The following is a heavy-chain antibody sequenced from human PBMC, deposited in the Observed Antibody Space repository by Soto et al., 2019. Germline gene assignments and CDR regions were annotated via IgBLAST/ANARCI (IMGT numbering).Heavy chain of an antibody. D-gene: IGHD2-8*01. CDR2: IGGSSGHI. J-gene: IGHJ4*02. CDR3: ARTNGAYSNYFDY. Sequence: EVQLVESGGGLVKPGGSLRLSCAASGFTFSSYSMVWARQAPEKGLEWVSSIGGSSGHIYYADSLKGRFTISRDNAKNSLYLQMNSLRVDDTAVYYCARTNGAYSNYFDYWGQGTLVTVSS. V-gene: IGHV3-21*01. CDR1: GFTFSSYS.